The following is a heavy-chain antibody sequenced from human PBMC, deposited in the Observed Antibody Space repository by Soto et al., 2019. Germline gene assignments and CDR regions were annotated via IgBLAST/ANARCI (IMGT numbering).Heavy chain of an antibody. J-gene: IGHJ4*02. D-gene: IGHD5-12*01. CDR3: ARDPQGYSGYDFDY. Sequence: GASVKVSCKASGGTFSSYAISWVRQAPGQGLEWMGGIIPIFGTANYAQKFQGRVTITADESTSTAYMELSSLRSEDTAVYYCARDPQGYSGYDFDYWGQGTLVTAPQ. CDR2: IIPIFGTA. V-gene: IGHV1-69*13. CDR1: GGTFSSYA.